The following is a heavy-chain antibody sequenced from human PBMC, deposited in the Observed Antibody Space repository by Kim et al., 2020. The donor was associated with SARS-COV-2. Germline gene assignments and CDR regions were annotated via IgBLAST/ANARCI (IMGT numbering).Heavy chain of an antibody. CDR3: ARGGYSYYGMDV. D-gene: IGHD3-16*01. Sequence: SETLSLTCTVSGGSISSYYWSWIRQPPGKGLEWIGYIYYSGSTNYNPSPKSRVTISVDTSKNQYSLKLSSVTAADTAVYYCARGGYSYYGMDVWGQGIPVTVSS. CDR1: GGSISSYY. CDR2: IYYSGST. J-gene: IGHJ6*02. V-gene: IGHV4-59*01.